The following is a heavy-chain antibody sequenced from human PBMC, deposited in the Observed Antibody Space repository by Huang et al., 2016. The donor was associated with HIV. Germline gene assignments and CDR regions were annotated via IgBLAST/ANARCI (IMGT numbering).Heavy chain of an antibody. CDR3: SRDDFWSGYSDYYGLDV. CDR1: GFTFNSYA. J-gene: IGHJ6*02. D-gene: IGHD3-3*01. Sequence: EVQLLESGGGLVQPGGSLRLSCAASGFTFNSYAMRWVRQVPGKGLEWVSAISVRGGNTYYADSVKGRFTISRDNSKNTLFLQMSGLRAEDTAVYYCSRDDFWSGYSDYYGLDVWGQGTTVTVSS. V-gene: IGHV3-23*01. CDR2: ISVRGGNT.